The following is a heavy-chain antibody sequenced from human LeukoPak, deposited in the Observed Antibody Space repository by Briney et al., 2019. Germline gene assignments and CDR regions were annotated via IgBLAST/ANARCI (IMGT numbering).Heavy chain of an antibody. Sequence: SETLSLTCAVYGGSFSGYYWSWIRQPPGKGLEWIGEINHSGSTNYNPSLKSRVTISVDTSKNQFSLKLSSVTAADTAVYYCARGPSGSPYYFDYWGRGTLVTVSS. CDR2: INHSGST. D-gene: IGHD1-26*01. J-gene: IGHJ4*02. CDR3: ARGPSGSPYYFDY. CDR1: GGSFSGYY. V-gene: IGHV4-34*01.